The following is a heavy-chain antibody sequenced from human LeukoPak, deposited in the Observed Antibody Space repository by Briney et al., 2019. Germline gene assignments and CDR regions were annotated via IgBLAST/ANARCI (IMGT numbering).Heavy chain of an antibody. Sequence: GGSLRLSCAASGFTFSSYAMSWVRQAPGKGLEWVSAISGSGGSTYYADSVKGRFTISRDNSKNTLYLQMNSLRAEDTAVYYCAKGPSPVVVVAAIPDWGQGTLVTVSS. D-gene: IGHD2-15*01. J-gene: IGHJ4*02. CDR3: AKGPSPVVVVAAIPD. V-gene: IGHV3-23*01. CDR1: GFTFSSYA. CDR2: ISGSGGST.